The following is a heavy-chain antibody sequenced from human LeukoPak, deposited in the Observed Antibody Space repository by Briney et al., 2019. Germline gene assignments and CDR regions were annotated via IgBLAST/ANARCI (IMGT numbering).Heavy chain of an antibody. J-gene: IGHJ4*02. V-gene: IGHV3-53*01. CDR1: GFTFSSYA. Sequence: GGSLRLSCAASGFTFSSYAMHWVRQAPGKGLEWVSVIYSGGSTYYADSVKGRFTISRDNSKNTLYLQMNSLRAEDTAVYYCAALAAAGQDYWGQGTLVTVSS. CDR3: AALAAAGQDY. CDR2: IYSGGST. D-gene: IGHD6-13*01.